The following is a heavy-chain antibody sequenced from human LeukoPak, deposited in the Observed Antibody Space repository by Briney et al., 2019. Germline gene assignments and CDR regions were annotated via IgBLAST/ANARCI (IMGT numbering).Heavy chain of an antibody. D-gene: IGHD1-26*01. CDR1: GGSFSGYY. CDR2: INHSGST. CDR3: AREGSWGASGDY. J-gene: IGHJ4*02. V-gene: IGHV4-34*01. Sequence: SETLSLTCAVYGGSFSGYYWSWIRQPPGKGLEWIGEINHSGSTNYNPSLKSRVTISVDTSKNQFSLKLSSVTAADTAVYYCAREGSWGASGDYWGQGTLVTVSS.